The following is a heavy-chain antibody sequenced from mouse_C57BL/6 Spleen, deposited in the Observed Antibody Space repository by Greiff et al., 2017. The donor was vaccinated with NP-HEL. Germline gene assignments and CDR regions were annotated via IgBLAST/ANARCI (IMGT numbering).Heavy chain of an antibody. J-gene: IGHJ3*01. CDR2: IHPNSGST. D-gene: IGHD2-5*01. Sequence: VQLQQPGAELVKPGASVKLSCKASGYTFTSYWMHWVKQRPGQGLEWIGMIHPNSGSTNYNEKFKSKATLTVDKSSSTAYMQLSSLTSEDSAVYYCAPAYYSNYEGFAYWGQGTLVTVSA. CDR3: APAYYSNYEGFAY. CDR1: GYTFTSYW. V-gene: IGHV1-64*01.